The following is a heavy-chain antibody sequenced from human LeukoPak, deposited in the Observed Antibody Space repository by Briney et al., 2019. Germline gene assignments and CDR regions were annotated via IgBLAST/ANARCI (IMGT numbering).Heavy chain of an antibody. D-gene: IGHD5-18*01. V-gene: IGHV3-21*01. CDR3: ARLPLTARRHFDF. CDR1: GFTFSTYS. Sequence: GGSLRLSCEASGFTFSTYSVNWVRQAPGKGLDWVSSISAGSSYIYYADSVKGRFTISRDNAKNSVYLQMNSLRVEDTAVYYCARLPLTARRHFDFWGQGTQVTVSS. CDR2: ISAGSSYI. J-gene: IGHJ4*02.